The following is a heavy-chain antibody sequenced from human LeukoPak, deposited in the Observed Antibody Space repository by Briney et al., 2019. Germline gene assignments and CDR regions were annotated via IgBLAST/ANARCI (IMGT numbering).Heavy chain of an antibody. CDR3: ARGQMATY. V-gene: IGHV4-38-2*02. D-gene: IGHD5-24*01. Sequence: SETLSLTCTVSGYSISSGYYWGWIRQPPGKGLEWIGSIYHSGSTYYNPSLKSRVTISVDTSKNQFSLKLSSVTAADTAVYYCARGQMATYWGQGTLVTVSS. J-gene: IGHJ4*02. CDR2: IYHSGST. CDR1: GYSISSGYY.